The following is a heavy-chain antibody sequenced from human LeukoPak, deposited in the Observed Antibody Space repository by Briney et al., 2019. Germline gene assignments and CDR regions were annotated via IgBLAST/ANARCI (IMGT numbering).Heavy chain of an antibody. CDR2: ISGSGGST. Sequence: PGGSLRLSCAASGFTFSSYAMSWVRQAPGKGLEWVSAISGSGGSTYYADYVKGRFTISRDNSKNTLYLQMNSLRAEDTAVYYCAKGFGGYCSGTSCPSDLWGQGTLVTVSS. CDR1: GFTFSSYA. D-gene: IGHD2-2*01. J-gene: IGHJ5*02. V-gene: IGHV3-23*01. CDR3: AKGFGGYCSGTSCPSDL.